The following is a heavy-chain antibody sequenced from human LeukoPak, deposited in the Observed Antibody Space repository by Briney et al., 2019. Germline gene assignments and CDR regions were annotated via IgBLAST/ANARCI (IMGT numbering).Heavy chain of an antibody. CDR1: GFTFSSYA. D-gene: IGHD2-2*02. CDR2: ISGSGGST. Sequence: PGGSLRLSCAASGFTFSSYAMSWVRQAPGKGLEWVSAISGSGGSTYYADSVKGRFTISRDNSKNTLYLQMNGLRAEDAAAYYCAKGYCSSTSCYTAPHYWGQGTLVTVSS. CDR3: AKGYCSSTSCYTAPHY. V-gene: IGHV3-23*01. J-gene: IGHJ4*02.